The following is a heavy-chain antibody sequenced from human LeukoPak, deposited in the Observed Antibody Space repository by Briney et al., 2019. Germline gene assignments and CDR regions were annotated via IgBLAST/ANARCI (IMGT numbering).Heavy chain of an antibody. CDR1: GFTFTTFG. J-gene: IGHJ4*02. Sequence: KPGGSLRLSCAASGFTFTTFGIHWVRQAPGKGLEWVAAISPDGKIEYYTDSVKGRFTASRGNSKNMIYLQMNSLRGEDSAVYFCAKINNDDDYWGQGALVTVSS. D-gene: IGHD1/OR15-1a*01. CDR2: ISPDGKIE. CDR3: AKINNDDDY. V-gene: IGHV3-30*18.